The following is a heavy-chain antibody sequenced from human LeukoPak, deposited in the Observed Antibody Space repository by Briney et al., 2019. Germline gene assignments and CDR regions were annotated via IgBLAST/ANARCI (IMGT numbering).Heavy chain of an antibody. CDR3: ARVRDGYNDAYDI. CDR1: GYSFTSYG. V-gene: IGHV1-18*01. D-gene: IGHD5-24*01. J-gene: IGHJ3*02. CDR2: ISAYNGNT. Sequence: GASVKVSCKASGYSFTSYGISWVRQAPGQGLEWVGWISAYNGNTNYAQKFQDRVTMTTDTSTSTAYMELWSLRSDDTAVYYCARVRDGYNDAYDIWGQGTMVTVHS.